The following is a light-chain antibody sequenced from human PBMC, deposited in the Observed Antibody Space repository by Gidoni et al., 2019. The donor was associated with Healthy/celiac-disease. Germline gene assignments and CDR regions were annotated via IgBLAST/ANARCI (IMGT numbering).Light chain of an antibody. CDR3: SSYTSSSTVV. CDR2: EVS. Sequence: SALTQPASVSGSPGPSITISCTGTSRDVGGYNYVSWYQQHPGKAPKLMSYEVSNRPSCGSKRFAGAKSGNTASLTIAGLQAEDEADYYCSSYTSSSTVVFGGGTKLTVL. J-gene: IGLJ2*01. V-gene: IGLV2-14*01. CDR1: SRDVGGYNY.